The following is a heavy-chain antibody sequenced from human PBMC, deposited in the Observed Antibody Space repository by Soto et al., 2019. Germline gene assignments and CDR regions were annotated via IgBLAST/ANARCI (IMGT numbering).Heavy chain of an antibody. J-gene: IGHJ3*02. D-gene: IGHD6-19*01. V-gene: IGHV3-43*01. CDR3: AKPPRSGWTGAFDI. CDR2: ISWDGGST. CDR1: GFTFADYT. Sequence: PGGSLRLSCAASGFTFADYTMHWVRQAPGKGLELVSLISWDGGSTYYADSVQGRFTISRDNSKNSLYLQMNSLRTEDTALYYCAKPPRSGWTGAFDIWGQGTMVTVSS.